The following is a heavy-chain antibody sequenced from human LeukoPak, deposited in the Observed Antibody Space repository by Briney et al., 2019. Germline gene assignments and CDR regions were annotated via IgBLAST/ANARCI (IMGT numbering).Heavy chain of an antibody. D-gene: IGHD3-22*01. Sequence: SETLSLTCTVSGGSISSYYWSWIRQPPGKGLEWIGYIYCSGSTNYNPSLKSRVTISVDTSKNQFSLKLSSVTAADTAVYYCARAHPYYYDSSGYYFDYWGQGTLVTVSS. CDR1: GGSISSYY. J-gene: IGHJ4*02. CDR3: ARAHPYYYDSSGYYFDY. CDR2: IYCSGST. V-gene: IGHV4-59*01.